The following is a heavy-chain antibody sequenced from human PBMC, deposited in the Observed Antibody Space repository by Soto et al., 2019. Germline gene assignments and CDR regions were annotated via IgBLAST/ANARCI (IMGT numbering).Heavy chain of an antibody. CDR3: AKTTAGIVPADINPIYDYVWGSYRSTFDY. D-gene: IGHD3-16*02. V-gene: IGHV3-23*01. CDR2: ISGSGGST. J-gene: IGHJ4*02. Sequence: VGSLRLSCAASGFTFSSYAMSWVRQAPGKGLEWVSAISGSGGSTYYADSVKGRFTISRDNSKNTLYLQMNSLRAEDTAVYYCAKTTAGIVPADINPIYDYVWGSYRSTFDYWGQGTL. CDR1: GFTFSSYA.